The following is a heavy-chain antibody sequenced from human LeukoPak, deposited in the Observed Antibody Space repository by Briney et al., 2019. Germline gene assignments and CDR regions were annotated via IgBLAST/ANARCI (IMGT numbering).Heavy chain of an antibody. Sequence: GRSLRLSCAASGFTFSSYAMHWVRQAPGKGLEWVGRIKSTTVDGTPEYAAPVKGRFTISRDDSKNTVYLQMNSLKTEDTAVYYCTTGPGNSGYWGQGTLVTVSS. V-gene: IGHV3-15*01. CDR1: GFTFSSYA. J-gene: IGHJ4*02. CDR3: TTGPGNSGY. CDR2: IKSTTVDGTP. D-gene: IGHD4-23*01.